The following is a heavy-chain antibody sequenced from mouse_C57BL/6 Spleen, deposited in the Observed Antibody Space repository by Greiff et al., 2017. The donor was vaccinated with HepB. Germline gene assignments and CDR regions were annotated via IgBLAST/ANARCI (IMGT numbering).Heavy chain of an antibody. CDR3: ARTDGYWRAMDY. D-gene: IGHD2-3*01. V-gene: IGHV1-52*01. J-gene: IGHJ4*01. Sequence: QVQLQQPGAELVRPGSSVKLSCKASGYTFTSYWMHWVKQRPRQGLEWIGNIDPSDSETHYNQKFKDKATLTVDKSSSTAYMQLSSLTSEDSAVYYCARTDGYWRAMDYWGQGTSVTVSS. CDR2: IDPSDSET. CDR1: GYTFTSYW.